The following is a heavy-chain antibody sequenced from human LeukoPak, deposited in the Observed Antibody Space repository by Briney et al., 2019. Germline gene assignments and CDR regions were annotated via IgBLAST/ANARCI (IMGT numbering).Heavy chain of an antibody. J-gene: IGHJ4*02. Sequence: GGSLRLSCSASGFTFSGYAMHWGRQAPGKGLEYVSAISSNGGSTHYADSVKGRFTISRDNSKNTLYLQMSSLRAEDTAVYYCVKAHGYSSAWYVRGLDYWGQGTLVTVSS. CDR2: ISSNGGST. D-gene: IGHD6-19*01. CDR1: GFTFSGYA. CDR3: VKAHGYSSAWYVRGLDY. V-gene: IGHV3-64D*09.